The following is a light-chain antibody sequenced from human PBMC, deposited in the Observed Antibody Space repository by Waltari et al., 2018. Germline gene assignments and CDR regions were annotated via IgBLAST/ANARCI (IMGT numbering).Light chain of an antibody. Sequence: EIVLTQSPATLSVFPGERATLSCRASQSIIRNLAWYQLKPGQAPRLLIYGASTRATGIPARFSGSGSGTDFTLTISSLQSEDFAVYFCQQHYNWLVTFGEGTKVEIK. J-gene: IGKJ1*01. CDR3: QQHYNWLVT. CDR2: GAS. V-gene: IGKV3-15*01. CDR1: QSIIRN.